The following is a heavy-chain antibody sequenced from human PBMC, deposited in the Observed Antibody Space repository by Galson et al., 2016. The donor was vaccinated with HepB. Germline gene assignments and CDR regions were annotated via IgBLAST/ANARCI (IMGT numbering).Heavy chain of an antibody. CDR1: DFSVSVSY. V-gene: IGHV3-53*01. Sequence: SLRLSCAVSDFSVSVSYMSWVRQAPGKGLEWVSVLYRGGYTNYADSVQGRFTISRDNSKNTLYLQMNSLRADDTAVYYWARLGATPSRLGGSCYRWFDSWGQGIMVTVSS. CDR3: ARLGATPSRLGGSCYRWFDS. CDR2: LYRGGYT. D-gene: IGHD2-15*01. J-gene: IGHJ5*01.